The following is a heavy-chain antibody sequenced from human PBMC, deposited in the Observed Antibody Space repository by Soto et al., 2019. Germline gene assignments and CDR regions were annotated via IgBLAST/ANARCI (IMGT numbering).Heavy chain of an antibody. V-gene: IGHV5-51*01. CDR3: ARLGFPGAIYFDS. CDR2: IYPGDSET. J-gene: IGHJ4*02. CDR1: GYNFTTFW. Sequence: GESLKIYCKGSGYNFTTFWIGWVRQMPGKGLEWMGIIYPGDSETKYSPDFEGQVTISADRSTNTAYLQWRSLRASDTAMYYCARLGFPGAIYFDSWGLGTLVTVSS.